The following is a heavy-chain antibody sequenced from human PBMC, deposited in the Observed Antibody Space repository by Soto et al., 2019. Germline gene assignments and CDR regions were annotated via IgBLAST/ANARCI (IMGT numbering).Heavy chain of an antibody. V-gene: IGHV1-69*13. CDR1: GCTFSSYA. CDR2: IIPIFGTA. D-gene: IGHD2-15*01. Sequence: SVKVSCKASGCTFSSYAISWVRQAPGQGLEWMGGIIPIFGTANYAQKFQGRVTITADESTSTAYMELSSLRSEDTAVYYCARSPGYCSGGSCYSRYYYYGMDVWGQGTTVTVS. J-gene: IGHJ6*02. CDR3: ARSPGYCSGGSCYSRYYYYGMDV.